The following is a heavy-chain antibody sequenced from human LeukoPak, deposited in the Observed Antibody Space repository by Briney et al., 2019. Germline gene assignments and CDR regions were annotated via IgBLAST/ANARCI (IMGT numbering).Heavy chain of an antibody. J-gene: IGHJ3*02. CDR3: ARVQGHPPNGLDI. D-gene: IGHD2-8*01. CDR1: GNYW. Sequence: GGSLRLSCAASGNYWMHWVRQAPGKGLVWVSRINSDGSSTSYADAVKGRFTISRDNAKNTAYLQMNSLRAEDTAVYYCARVQGHPPNGLDIWGQGTMVTVSS. V-gene: IGHV3-74*01. CDR2: INSDGSST.